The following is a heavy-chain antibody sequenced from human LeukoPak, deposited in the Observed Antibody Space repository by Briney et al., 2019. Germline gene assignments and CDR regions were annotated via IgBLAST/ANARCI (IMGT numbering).Heavy chain of an antibody. CDR3: ARDYWLSYDY. D-gene: IGHD1-26*01. J-gene: IGHJ4*02. CDR2: IYSGGST. V-gene: IGHV3-53*01. Sequence: GGSLRLFCAASGFTFSSNCMSWVRQAPGKGLVWGSVIYSGGSTYYPDSVTGRFNASIDNSKNTIYLHMDSLRAVDPAIYYCARDYWLSYDYWGQGTLVTVPS. CDR1: GFTFSSNC.